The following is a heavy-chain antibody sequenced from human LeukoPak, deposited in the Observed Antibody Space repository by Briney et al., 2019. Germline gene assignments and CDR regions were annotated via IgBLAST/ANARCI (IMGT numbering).Heavy chain of an antibody. CDR3: AKYSSSWYRDAFDI. J-gene: IGHJ3*02. Sequence: SETLSLTCTVSGGSISSYYWSWIRQPPGKGLEWIGYIYYSGSTNYNPSLKSRVTISVDTSKNQFSLKLSSVTAADTAVYYCAKYSSSWYRDAFDIWGQGTMVTVSS. CDR2: IYYSGST. V-gene: IGHV4-59*01. D-gene: IGHD6-13*01. CDR1: GGSISSYY.